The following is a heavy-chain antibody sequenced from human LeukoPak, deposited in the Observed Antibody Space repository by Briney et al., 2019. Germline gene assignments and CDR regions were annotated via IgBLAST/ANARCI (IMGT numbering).Heavy chain of an antibody. D-gene: IGHD6-13*01. CDR3: ARDLYGSTWYIFDY. CDR1: GYTFTDYA. V-gene: IGHV1-3*01. J-gene: IGHJ4*02. CDR2: INAGDGNT. Sequence: ASVKVSCKASGYTFTDYAIHWVRQAPGQRLEWMGWINAGDGNTKYSQNFQGRVTITRDTSASTTYMGLSSLRSEDTAVYYCARDLYGSTWYIFDYWGQGTLVTVSS.